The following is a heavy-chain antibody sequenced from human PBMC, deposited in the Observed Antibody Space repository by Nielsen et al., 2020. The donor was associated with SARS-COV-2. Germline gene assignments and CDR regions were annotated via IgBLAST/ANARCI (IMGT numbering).Heavy chain of an antibody. V-gene: IGHV3-74*01. Sequence: GGSLRLSCAASGFSFSTYWMHWVRHAPGKGLVWVSRINQDGSTTNYGDSVQGRFTISRDNAGNTLYLQLNGLRAEDTGVYYCASRQDGYNYDTHWGQGTRVTVSS. CDR3: ASRQDGYNYDTH. D-gene: IGHD5-24*01. J-gene: IGHJ4*02. CDR1: GFSFSTYW. CDR2: INQDGSTT.